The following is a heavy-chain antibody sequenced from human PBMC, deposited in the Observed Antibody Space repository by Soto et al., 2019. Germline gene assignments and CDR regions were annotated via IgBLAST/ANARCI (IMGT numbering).Heavy chain of an antibody. D-gene: IGHD6-6*01. CDR3: ARLRAARPYPPENYFDY. Sequence: PSETLSLTCTVSGGSISSSSYYWGWIRQPPGKGLEWIGSIYYSGSTYYNPSLKSRVTISVDTSKNQFSLKLSSVTAADTAVYYCARLRAARPYPPENYFDYWGQGTLVTVSS. V-gene: IGHV4-39*01. J-gene: IGHJ4*02. CDR2: IYYSGST. CDR1: GGSISSSSYY.